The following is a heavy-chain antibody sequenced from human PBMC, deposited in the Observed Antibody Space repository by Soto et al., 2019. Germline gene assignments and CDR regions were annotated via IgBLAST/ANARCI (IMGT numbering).Heavy chain of an antibody. CDR2: ISWNSGSI. J-gene: IGHJ5*02. Sequence: EVQLVESGGGLVQPGRSLRLSCAASGFTFDDYAMHWVRQAPGKGLEWVSGISWNSGSIGYADSVKGRFTISRDNAKNSLYLQMSRLRAEDTALYYCAKDGGYSSGRYGAWGQGTLVTVSS. D-gene: IGHD6-19*01. V-gene: IGHV3-9*01. CDR3: AKDGGYSSGRYGA. CDR1: GFTFDDYA.